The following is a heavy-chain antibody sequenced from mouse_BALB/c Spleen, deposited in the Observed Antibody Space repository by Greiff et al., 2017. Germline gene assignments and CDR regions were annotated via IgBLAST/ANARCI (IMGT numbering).Heavy chain of an antibody. J-gene: IGHJ3*01. V-gene: IGHV1-63*02. CDR2: IYPGGGYT. Sequence: VHLVESGAELVRPGTSVKISCKASGYTFTNYWLGWVKQRPGHGLEWIGDIYPGGGYTNYNEKFKGKATLTADTSSSTAYMQLSSLTSEDSAVYFCASGGNYVFAYWGQGTLVTVSA. CDR3: ASGGNYVFAY. CDR1: GYTFTNYW. D-gene: IGHD2-1*01.